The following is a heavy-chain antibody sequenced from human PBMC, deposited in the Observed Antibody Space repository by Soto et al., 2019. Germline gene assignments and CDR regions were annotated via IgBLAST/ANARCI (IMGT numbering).Heavy chain of an antibody. CDR3: ARVESASWLDS. J-gene: IGHJ4*02. Sequence: QVQLQESGPGLVKPSQTLSLTCTVSGDSVSNGAYYWSWIRQPPGKGLEWIGYIFYSGDTQYNPSPRRRLTISVDTSQNQFSLKLSSVTVADTAVYFCARVESASWLDSWGQGTLVTVSS. V-gene: IGHV4-31*03. D-gene: IGHD2-2*01. CDR2: IFYSGDT. CDR1: GDSVSNGAYY.